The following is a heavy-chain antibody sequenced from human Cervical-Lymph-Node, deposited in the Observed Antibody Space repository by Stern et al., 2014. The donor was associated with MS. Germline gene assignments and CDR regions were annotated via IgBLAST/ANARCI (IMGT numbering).Heavy chain of an antibody. D-gene: IGHD3-16*01. CDR1: GGTFSTSV. V-gene: IGHV1-69*01. CDR2: ISPMFGRA. Sequence: DQLVESGAEMRKPGSSVRVSCKASGGTFSTSVISWLRQAPGQGLEWMGGISPMFGRANYAQKFQGSVTITADESTSTVYMGLTSLRSEDTGVYYCARERDNSYAFDSWGQGTLLTVSS. J-gene: IGHJ4*02. CDR3: ARERDNSYAFDS.